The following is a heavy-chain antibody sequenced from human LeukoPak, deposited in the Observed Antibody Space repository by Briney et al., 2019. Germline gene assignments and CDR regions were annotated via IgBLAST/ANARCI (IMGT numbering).Heavy chain of an antibody. J-gene: IGHJ3*02. Sequence: GGSLRLSCAASRFTFSSSWMSWVRQAPGKGLEWVANIKKDGSEKYYVDSVKGRFTISRDNAKNSLYLQMNSLRAEDTAVYYCARELVDDAFDIWGQGTMVTVSS. D-gene: IGHD2-15*01. V-gene: IGHV3-7*05. CDR2: IKKDGSEK. CDR1: RFTFSSSW. CDR3: ARELVDDAFDI.